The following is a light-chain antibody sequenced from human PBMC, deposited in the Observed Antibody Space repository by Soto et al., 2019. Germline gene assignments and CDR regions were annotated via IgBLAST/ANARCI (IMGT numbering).Light chain of an antibody. Sequence: DIPMTQPPSSLSASVGDRVTVTCRASQSIRNYLNWYQQKPGKAPKLLIYAASSLKSGVPSRFSGSGSGTDFTLTIISLQPEDFAAYYCQQSYVSPHTFGQGTKLQ. CDR1: QSIRNY. J-gene: IGKJ2*01. V-gene: IGKV1-39*01. CDR2: AAS. CDR3: QQSYVSPHT.